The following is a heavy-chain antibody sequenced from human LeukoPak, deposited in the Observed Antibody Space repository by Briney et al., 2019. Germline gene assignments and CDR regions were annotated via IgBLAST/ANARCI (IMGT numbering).Heavy chain of an antibody. CDR3: ARDSPYSSSWLDY. D-gene: IGHD6-13*01. Sequence: KPSETLSLTCTVSGGSISSYYWSWIRQPPGKGLEWIGYIYYSGSTNYNPSLKSRVTISVDTSKNQFSLKLSSVTAADTAVYYCARDSPYSSSWLDYWRQGTLVTVSS. V-gene: IGHV4-59*01. CDR2: IYYSGST. CDR1: GGSISSYY. J-gene: IGHJ4*02.